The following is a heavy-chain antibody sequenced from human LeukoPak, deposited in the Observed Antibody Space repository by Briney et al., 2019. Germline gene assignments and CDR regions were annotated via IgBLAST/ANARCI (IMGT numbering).Heavy chain of an antibody. CDR1: GGSISSSTYY. J-gene: IGHJ5*02. V-gene: IGHV4-39*01. D-gene: IGHD6-13*01. Sequence: PSETLSLTCSVSGGSISSSTYYWGWIRQPPGKGLEWMGNIYNSGSTYYNPSLKGRVTISVDTSKNQFSLKLSSVTAADTAVYYCARQAYSSNLGWFDPWGQGTLVTVSS. CDR3: ARQAYSSNLGWFDP. CDR2: IYNSGST.